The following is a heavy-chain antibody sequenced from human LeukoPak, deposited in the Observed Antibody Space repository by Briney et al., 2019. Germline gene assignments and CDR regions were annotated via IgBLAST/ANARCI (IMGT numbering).Heavy chain of an antibody. V-gene: IGHV3-33*06. CDR2: IWYDGNNK. J-gene: IGHJ4*02. Sequence: PGGSLRLSCAASGFTFSGYGMHWVRQAPDKGLEWVAVIWYDGNNKYYAESVKGRFTISRDNSKNTLYLQMNSLRAEDTAVYYCAKDWGYTTMVTYYFDYWGQGALVTVSS. CDR1: GFTFSGYG. D-gene: IGHD5-18*01. CDR3: AKDWGYTTMVTYYFDY.